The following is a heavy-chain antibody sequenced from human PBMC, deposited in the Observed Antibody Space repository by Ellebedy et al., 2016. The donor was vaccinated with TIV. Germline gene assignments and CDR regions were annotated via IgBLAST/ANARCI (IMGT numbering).Heavy chain of an antibody. Sequence: PGGSLRLSCAASGFTFSSFSMNWVRQSPGKGLESISYISSSSDTIYYEDSLKGRFTVPRDNARKSLYLQMDSLRPADTAVYYCAGDRGAPSFDPWGQGTLVTVSS. CDR2: ISSSSDTI. CDR3: AGDRGAPSFDP. J-gene: IGHJ5*02. V-gene: IGHV3-48*04. D-gene: IGHD1-26*01. CDR1: GFTFSSFS.